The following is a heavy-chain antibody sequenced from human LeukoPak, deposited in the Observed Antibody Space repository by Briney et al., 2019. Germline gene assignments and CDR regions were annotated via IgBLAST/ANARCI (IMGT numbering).Heavy chain of an antibody. J-gene: IGHJ5*02. CDR1: GFTFSSYS. CDR2: ISSSSSTI. V-gene: IGHV3-48*01. Sequence: PGGSLRLSCAASGFTFSSYSMNWVRQAPGKGLEWVSYISSSSSTIYYADSVKGRFTISRDNAKNSLYLQMNSLRAEDTAVYYCAKTIGYSYAGGRFDPWGQGTLVTVSS. CDR3: AKTIGYSYAGGRFDP. D-gene: IGHD5-18*01.